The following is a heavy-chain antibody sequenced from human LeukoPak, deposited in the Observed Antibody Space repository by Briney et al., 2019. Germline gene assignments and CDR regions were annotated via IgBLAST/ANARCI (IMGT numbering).Heavy chain of an antibody. CDR2: IKEDGSEK. V-gene: IGHV3-7*01. Sequence: GGSLRLSCAASKFTFNKYWMSWVRQAPGKGLEWVANIKEDGSEKYSVDSVKGRFTIFRDNAKNSVYLQMNSLRPEDTAVYYCARVHIHMSGSYYPIDYWGQGTLVTVSS. J-gene: IGHJ4*02. CDR3: ARVHIHMSGSYYPIDY. CDR1: KFTFNKYW. D-gene: IGHD1-26*01.